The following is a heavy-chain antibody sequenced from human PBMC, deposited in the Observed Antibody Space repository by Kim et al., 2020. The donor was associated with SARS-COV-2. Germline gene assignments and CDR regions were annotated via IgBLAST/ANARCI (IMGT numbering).Heavy chain of an antibody. J-gene: IGHJ3*02. D-gene: IGHD3-22*01. Sequence: ASVKVSCKASGYTFTRYPMNWVRQAPGQGLQWMGWINTKTGNPTYAQGFTGRFVFSLDTSVSTAYLQISSLKAEDTAVYYCARVKYDSSGYEEAFDMWGQGTMVTVSS. CDR2: INTKTGNP. CDR1: GYTFTRYP. V-gene: IGHV7-4-1*02. CDR3: ARVKYDSSGYEEAFDM.